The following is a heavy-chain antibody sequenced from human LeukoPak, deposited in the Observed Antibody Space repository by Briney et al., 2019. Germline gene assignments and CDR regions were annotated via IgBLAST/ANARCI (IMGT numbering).Heavy chain of an antibody. CDR3: AREGRCSSTSCSNWFDP. D-gene: IGHD2-2*01. V-gene: IGHV1-8*01. Sequence: ASVKVSCKASGYIFTSYDMNWVRQATGQGLEWMGWMNPNSGNTGYAQKFQGRVTITMNTSTSTAYMELSSLRSEDTAVYYCAREGRCSSTSCSNWFDPWGQGTLVTVSS. CDR2: MNPNSGNT. J-gene: IGHJ5*02. CDR1: GYIFTSYD.